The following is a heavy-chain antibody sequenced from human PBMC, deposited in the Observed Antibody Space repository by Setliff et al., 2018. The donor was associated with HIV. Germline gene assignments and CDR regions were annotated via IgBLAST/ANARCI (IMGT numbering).Heavy chain of an antibody. Sequence: ASVKVSCKASDYTFSSYGISWVRQAPGQGLEWMGWISPYNGNTNSAQKFQGRLTMTEDTSTDTAYMELSSLRSDDTAMYYCATDPGYSSTWYSESFQHWGQGTVVTVSS. CDR1: DYTFSSYG. CDR2: ISPYNGNT. CDR3: ATDPGYSSTWYSESFQH. D-gene: IGHD6-13*01. J-gene: IGHJ1*01. V-gene: IGHV1-18*01.